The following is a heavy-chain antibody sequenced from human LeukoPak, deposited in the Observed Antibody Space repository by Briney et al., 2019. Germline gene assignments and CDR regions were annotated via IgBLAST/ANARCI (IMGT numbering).Heavy chain of an antibody. D-gene: IGHD3-16*01. CDR3: ARSDAVGDYYYYYMDV. Sequence: ASVKVSCKASGYTFTSYGISWVRQAPGQGLEWMGWISAYNGNTNYAQKLLGRVTTTTDTSTSTAYMELRSLRSDDTAVYYCARSDAVGDYYYYYMDVWGKGTTVTVSS. CDR2: ISAYNGNT. V-gene: IGHV1-18*01. J-gene: IGHJ6*03. CDR1: GYTFTSYG.